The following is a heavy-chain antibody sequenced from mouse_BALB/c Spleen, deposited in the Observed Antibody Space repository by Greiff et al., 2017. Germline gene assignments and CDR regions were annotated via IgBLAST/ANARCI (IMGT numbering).Heavy chain of an antibody. D-gene: IGHD1-1*01. V-gene: IGHV2-9*02. CDR1: GFSLTSYG. J-gene: IGHJ2*01. CDR3: ARGDYGSRGYFDY. CDR2: IWAGGST. Sequence: VKLVESGPGLVAPSQSLSITCTVSGFSLTSYGVHWVRQPPGKGLEWLGVIWAGGSTNYNSALMSRLSISKDNSKSQVFLKMNSLQTDDTAMYYCARGDYGSRGYFDYWGQGTTLTVSS.